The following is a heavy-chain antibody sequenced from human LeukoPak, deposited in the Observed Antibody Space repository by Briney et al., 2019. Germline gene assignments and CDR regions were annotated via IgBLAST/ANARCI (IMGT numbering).Heavy chain of an antibody. CDR2: ISGSGGST. CDR1: GFTFSNSA. D-gene: IGHD3-10*01. V-gene: IGHV3-23*01. CDR3: AKKARGSGSYSPFDP. Sequence: GGSLRLSCAASGFTFSNSAMNWVRQAPGKGLEWLSVISGSGGSTYYADSVKGRFTISRDNSKNTLYLQMNSLRAEDTAVYYCAKKARGSGSYSPFDPWGQGTLVTVSS. J-gene: IGHJ5*02.